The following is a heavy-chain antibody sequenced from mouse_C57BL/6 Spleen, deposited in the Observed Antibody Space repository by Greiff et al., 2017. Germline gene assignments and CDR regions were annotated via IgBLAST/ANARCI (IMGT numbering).Heavy chain of an antibody. D-gene: IGHD1-1*01. J-gene: IGHJ4*01. CDR2: IDPSDSYT. CDR3: ARRSSSNYYAMDY. CDR1: GYTFTSYW. Sequence: QVQLQQPGAELVMPGASVKLSCKASGYTFTSYWMHWVKQRPGQGLEWIGEIDPSDSYTNYNQKFKGKSTLTVDKSSSTAYMQLSSLTSEDSAVYYCARRSSSNYYAMDYWGQGTSVTVSS. V-gene: IGHV1-69*01.